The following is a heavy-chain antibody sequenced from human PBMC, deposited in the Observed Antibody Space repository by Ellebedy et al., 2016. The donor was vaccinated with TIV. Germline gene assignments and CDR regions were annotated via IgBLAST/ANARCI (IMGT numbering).Heavy chain of an antibody. Sequence: SETLSLXCTVSGGSISSYYWSWIRQPPGKGLEWIGYIYHSGSTYYNPSLKSRVTISVDTSKNQFSLKLSSVTAADTAVYYCASRPRNTGYSSSWPDYWGQGTLVTVSS. D-gene: IGHD6-13*01. CDR3: ASRPRNTGYSSSWPDY. CDR2: IYHSGST. CDR1: GGSISSYY. V-gene: IGHV4-59*04. J-gene: IGHJ4*02.